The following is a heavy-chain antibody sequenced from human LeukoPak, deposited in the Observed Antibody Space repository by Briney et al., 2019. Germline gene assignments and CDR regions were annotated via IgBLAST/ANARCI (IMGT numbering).Heavy chain of an antibody. V-gene: IGHV3-66*01. Sequence: GGSLRLSCAASGFTVSNNYMNWVRQAPGKGLEWVSRVSSGGTTYYADSVKGRFTISRDGSKNTLYLQMNSLRGEDTAVYYCARDPPAVTANTYGWGQGTLVTVSS. CDR3: ARDPPAVTANTYG. CDR2: VSSGGTT. J-gene: IGHJ4*02. D-gene: IGHD5-18*01. CDR1: GFTVSNNY.